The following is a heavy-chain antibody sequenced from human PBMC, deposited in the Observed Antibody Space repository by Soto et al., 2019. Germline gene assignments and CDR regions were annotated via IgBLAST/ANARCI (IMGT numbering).Heavy chain of an antibody. CDR1: GFSFRYYF. CDR3: ARDDYTYGVY. D-gene: IGHD3-3*01. CDR2: IGPYGNSI. Sequence: PGGSLRLSCAASGFSFRYYFMSWIRQAPGKGLEWVSYIGPYGNSIYYADSVKGRFTISRDDAKKSLYLHMNSLRAEDTAVYYCARDDYTYGVYWGQGSLVTVSS. J-gene: IGHJ4*02. V-gene: IGHV3-11*01.